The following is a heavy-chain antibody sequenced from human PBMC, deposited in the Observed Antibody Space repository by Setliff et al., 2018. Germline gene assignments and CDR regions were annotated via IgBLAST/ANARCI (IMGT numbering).Heavy chain of an antibody. CDR1: GFTFSSYS. CDR3: ATTRVWIPVLDS. CDR2: ISSANNYL. V-gene: IGHV3-21*04. Sequence: GGSLRLSCAASGFTFSSYSMLWVRQAPGKGLEWVAAISSANNYLVYADSVEGRFTISRDNAKNSVYLQMNSLRAEDTAIYYCATTRVWIPVLDSCGQGTLVTVSS. J-gene: IGHJ4*02. D-gene: IGHD5-18*01.